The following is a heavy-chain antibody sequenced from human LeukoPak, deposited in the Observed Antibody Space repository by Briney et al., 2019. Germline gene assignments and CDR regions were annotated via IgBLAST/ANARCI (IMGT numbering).Heavy chain of an antibody. Sequence: SETLSLTCTVSGGSLSSYYWSWIRQPPGKGLEWIGYVYNSESTSYNPSLKSRVTMSVDTSKNQFSLKLSSVTAADTAVYYCARPLGSAHDAFDIWGQGTMVTVSS. D-gene: IGHD6-6*01. V-gene: IGHV4-59*12. J-gene: IGHJ3*02. CDR3: ARPLGSAHDAFDI. CDR1: GGSLSSYY. CDR2: VYNSEST.